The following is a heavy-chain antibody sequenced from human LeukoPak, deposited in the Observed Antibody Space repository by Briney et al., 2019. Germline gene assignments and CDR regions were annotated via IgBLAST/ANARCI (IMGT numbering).Heavy chain of an antibody. V-gene: IGHV4-38-2*02. CDR2: IYHSGST. CDR1: GYSISSGYY. Sequence: SETLSLTCTVSGYSISSGYYWGWIRQPPGKGLEWIGSIYHSGSTNNNPSLKSRVTISIDKSKNQFSLKLRSVTAADTAIYYCAGGDYSSTFDFWGQGTMVTVS. J-gene: IGHJ3*01. CDR3: AGGDYSSTFDF. D-gene: IGHD6-13*01.